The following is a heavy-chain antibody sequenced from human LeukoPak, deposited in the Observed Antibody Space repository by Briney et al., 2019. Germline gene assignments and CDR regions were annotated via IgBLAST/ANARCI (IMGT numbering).Heavy chain of an antibody. D-gene: IGHD4-17*01. CDR1: GVGVSSNY. Sequence: HPGGSLRLSCAVSGVGVSSNYMTWVRQAPGKGLQWVSVIYTGGNTHYVDSVRGRFIISRDTSKNTLYLQMNSLRSDDTAVYFCARTTWDTVMIHTPPFDQWGQGTLVTVSS. CDR3: ARTTWDTVMIHTPPFDQ. J-gene: IGHJ4*02. V-gene: IGHV3-66*01. CDR2: IYTGGNT.